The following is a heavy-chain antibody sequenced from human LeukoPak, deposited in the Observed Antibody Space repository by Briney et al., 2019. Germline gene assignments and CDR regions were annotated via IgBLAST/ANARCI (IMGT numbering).Heavy chain of an antibody. CDR2: INHSGST. V-gene: IGHV4-4*02. Sequence: PSGTLSLTCAVSGGSISSSNWWRWVRQPPGKGLEWIGKINHSGSTNYNPSLKSRVTISIDKSKNLSSLKLSSVTAADTAVYYCARDRTISHTVTIGDAFDIWGQGTMVTVSS. D-gene: IGHD4-17*01. J-gene: IGHJ3*02. CDR1: GGSISSSNW. CDR3: ARDRTISHTVTIGDAFDI.